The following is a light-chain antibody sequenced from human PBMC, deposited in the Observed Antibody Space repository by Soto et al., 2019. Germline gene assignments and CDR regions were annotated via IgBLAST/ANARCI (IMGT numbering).Light chain of an antibody. CDR3: YSWDVSMNGVV. V-gene: IGLV1-44*01. CDR1: SSNIGSSF. J-gene: IGLJ2*01. Sequence: QSVLTQSPSASGTPGQTVTISCSGSSSNIGSSFVNWYQHVPGTAPKLLIYRDNERLSGFPDRFSASKSVTSASLVISGLQSEDEADYYCYSWDVSMNGVVFGGGTKVTVL. CDR2: RDN.